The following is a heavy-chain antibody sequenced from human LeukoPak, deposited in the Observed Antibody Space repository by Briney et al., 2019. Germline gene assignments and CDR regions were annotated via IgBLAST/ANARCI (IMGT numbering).Heavy chain of an antibody. CDR3: ARDQQYHRPAGWFDP. J-gene: IGHJ5*02. V-gene: IGHV4-39*01. D-gene: IGHD1-14*01. CDR2: ISYSGRT. Sequence: GSLRLSCAASGFTFSSYAMSWVRQPPGKGLEWIGSISYSGRTYYNPSLESRVTISVDASKNQFSLELNSVTAADTAVYYCARDQQYHRPAGWFDPWGQGTLVTVSS. CDR1: GFTFSSYA.